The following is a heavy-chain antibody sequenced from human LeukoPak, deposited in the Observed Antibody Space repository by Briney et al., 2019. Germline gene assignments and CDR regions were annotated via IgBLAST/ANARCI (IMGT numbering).Heavy chain of an antibody. V-gene: IGHV4-61*01. CDR2: IYSTGST. J-gene: IGHJ4*02. CDR3: ARSSSDGYTPVDF. D-gene: IGHD5-24*01. CDR1: PYSISSGYY. Sequence: SETLSLTCTVSPYSISSGYYWGWIRQPPGKGLEWIGYIYSTGSTSYNPSLKSRITISLDMSQSQFSLRLSSLTAADTAVYYCARSSSDGYTPVDFWGQGTLVTVSS.